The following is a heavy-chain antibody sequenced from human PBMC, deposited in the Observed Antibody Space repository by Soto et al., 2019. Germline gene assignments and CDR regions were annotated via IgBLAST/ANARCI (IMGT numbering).Heavy chain of an antibody. CDR1: GYTFTSSG. CDR2: ISAYNGNT. D-gene: IGHD2-15*01. V-gene: IGHV1-18*01. J-gene: IGHJ4*02. Sequence: GASVKVSCKASGYTFTSSGISWVRPAPGQGLEWMGWISAYNGNTNYAQKLQGRVTMTTDTSTSTAYMELRSLRSDDTAVYYCARRGRVGRWYRYYFDYWGQGTLVTVSS. CDR3: ARRGRVGRWYRYYFDY.